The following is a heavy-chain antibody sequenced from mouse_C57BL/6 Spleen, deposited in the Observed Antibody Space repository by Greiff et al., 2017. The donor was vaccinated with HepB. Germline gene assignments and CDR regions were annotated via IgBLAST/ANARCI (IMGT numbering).Heavy chain of an antibody. J-gene: IGHJ1*03. CDR2: IRLKSDNYAT. V-gene: IGHV6-3*01. D-gene: IGHD2-1*01. CDR3: TVYYHWYFDV. CDR1: GFTFSNYW. Sequence: EVKVEESGGGLVQPGGSMKLSCVASGFTFSNYWMNWVRQSPEKGLEWVAQIRLKSDNYATHYAESVKGRFTISRDDSKSSVYLQMNNLRAEDTGIYYRTVYYHWYFDVWGTGTTVTVSS.